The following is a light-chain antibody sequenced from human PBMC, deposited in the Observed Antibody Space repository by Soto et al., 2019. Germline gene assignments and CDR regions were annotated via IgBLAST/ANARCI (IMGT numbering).Light chain of an antibody. Sequence: DIQLTQSPSSLSASVGDRVTITCLASQSISTSLAWYQQQPGKAPKLLIYAASSLQSGVPSRFSGSGSGTHFTLTITSLQPEDSATYYCQQTYNTPITFGQGTRRRL. CDR3: QQTYNTPIT. V-gene: IGKV1-39*01. CDR1: QSISTS. J-gene: IGKJ5*01. CDR2: AAS.